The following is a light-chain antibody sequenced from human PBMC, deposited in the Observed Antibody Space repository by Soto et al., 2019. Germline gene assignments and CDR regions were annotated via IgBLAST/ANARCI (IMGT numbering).Light chain of an antibody. J-gene: IGKJ5*01. V-gene: IGKV3-11*01. CDR3: QQRHMWPIT. CDR1: RSVNTF. CDR2: DAY. Sequence: EIVMTQSPATLSLSPGERATLSCTASRSVNTFLAWYKQRPGQAPRLIMYDAYNRATGIPPRFSGSGAGTEFTLTISSLEPEDSAVYYCQQRHMWPITFGQGTRLEIK.